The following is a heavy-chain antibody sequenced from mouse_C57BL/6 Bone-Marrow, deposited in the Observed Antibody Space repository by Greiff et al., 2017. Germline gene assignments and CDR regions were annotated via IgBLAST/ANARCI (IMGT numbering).Heavy chain of an antibody. CDR1: GYTFTSYW. J-gene: IGHJ1*03. Sequence: VQLQQSGAELVKPGASVQMSCKASGYTFTSYWITWVKQRPGQGLEWIGDIYPGSGSTNYNEKFKSKATLTVDTSSSTAYMQLSSLTSEDSAVYYCARSDYDDDFDVWGTGTTVTDSS. CDR2: IYPGSGST. D-gene: IGHD2-3*01. CDR3: ARSDYDDDFDV. V-gene: IGHV1-55*01.